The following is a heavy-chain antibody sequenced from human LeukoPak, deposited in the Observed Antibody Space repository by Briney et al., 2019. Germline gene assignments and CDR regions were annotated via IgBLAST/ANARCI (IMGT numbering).Heavy chain of an antibody. D-gene: IGHD3-10*01. J-gene: IGHJ3*02. V-gene: IGHV4-30-2*01. CDR3: ASNELMVRGAPDAFDI. CDR1: GGSISSGGYY. CDR2: IYHSGST. Sequence: SQTLSLTCTVSGGSISSGGYYWSWIRQPPGKGLEWIGYIYHSGSTYYNPSLKSRVTISVDRSKNQFSLKLSSVTAADTAVYYCASNELMVRGAPDAFDIWGQGTMVTVSS.